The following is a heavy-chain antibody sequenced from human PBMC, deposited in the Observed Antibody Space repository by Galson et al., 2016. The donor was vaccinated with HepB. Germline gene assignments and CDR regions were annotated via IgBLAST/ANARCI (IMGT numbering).Heavy chain of an antibody. CDR2: VSPYTNNT. CDR3: ATSRYYDIFTDYYY. D-gene: IGHD3-9*01. Sequence: SVKVSCKASGYTFNNYDITWVRQATGQGLEWVGWVSPYTNNTAYAEKFQGRVTMTRDTSISTVYMELSSLRSEDTAIYYCATSRYYDIFTDYYYWRQGTLVTVSS. V-gene: IGHV1-8*01. CDR1: GYTFNNYD. J-gene: IGHJ4*02.